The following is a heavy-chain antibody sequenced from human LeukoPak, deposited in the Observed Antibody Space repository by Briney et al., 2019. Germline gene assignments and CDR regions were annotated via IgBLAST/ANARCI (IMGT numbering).Heavy chain of an antibody. CDR3: ARAPAVYFFYIDV. V-gene: IGHV3-11*04. J-gene: IGHJ6*03. CDR1: GFTFSDYH. Sequence: PGGSLRLSCAASGFTFSDYHMTWIRQAPGKGLEWVSYISNTDDSINYADFVSGRFTTSRDNAKSSVHLQMNSLRVEDTAVYYCARAPAVYFFYIDVWGEGTTVTVSS. CDR2: ISNTDDSI.